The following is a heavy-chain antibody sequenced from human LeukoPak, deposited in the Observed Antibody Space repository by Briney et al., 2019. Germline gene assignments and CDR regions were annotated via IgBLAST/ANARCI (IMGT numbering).Heavy chain of an antibody. CDR3: ARDGAVSGYSFDY. CDR2: IYYSGST. CDR1: GGSISSGDYY. V-gene: IGHV4-30-4*08. J-gene: IGHJ4*02. Sequence: SETLSLTCTVSGGSISSGDYYWSWIRQPPGKGLEWIGYIYYSGSTYYNPSLKSRVTISVDTSKNQFSLNLRSVTAADTAIYYCARDGAVSGYSFDYWGQGILVAVSS. D-gene: IGHD3-22*01.